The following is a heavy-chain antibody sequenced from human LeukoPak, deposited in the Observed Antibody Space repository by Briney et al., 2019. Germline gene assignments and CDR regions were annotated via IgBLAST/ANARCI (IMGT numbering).Heavy chain of an antibody. CDR1: GYSFTSYW. CDR3: ARARRGHCSGGSCYSGYFDY. V-gene: IGHV5-51*01. J-gene: IGHJ4*02. CDR2: IYPGDSDT. Sequence: GESLQISCKGSGYSFTSYWIGWVRQLPGKGLEWMEIIYPGDSDTRYSPSFQGQVTISADKSISTAYLQWSSLKASDTAMYYCARARRGHCSGGSCYSGYFDYWGQGTLVTVSS. D-gene: IGHD2-15*01.